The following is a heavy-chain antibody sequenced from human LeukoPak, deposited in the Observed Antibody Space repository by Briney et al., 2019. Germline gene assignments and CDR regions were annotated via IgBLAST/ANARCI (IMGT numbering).Heavy chain of an antibody. CDR1: GITLSNYG. CDR2: ISGSGGGT. V-gene: IGHV3-23*01. Sequence: GGSLRLSCAVSGITLSNYGMSWVRQAPGKGLEWVAGISGSGGGTNYADSVKGRFAISRDNPRNTLYLQMNSLRAEDTAVYFCAKRGVVIRVILVGFHKEAYYFDSWGQGALVTVSS. J-gene: IGHJ4*02. D-gene: IGHD3-22*01. CDR3: AKRGVVIRVILVGFHKEAYYFDS.